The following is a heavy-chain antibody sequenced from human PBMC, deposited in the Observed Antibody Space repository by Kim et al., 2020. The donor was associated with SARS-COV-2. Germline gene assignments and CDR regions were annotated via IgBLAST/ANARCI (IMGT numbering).Heavy chain of an antibody. V-gene: IGHV4-39*01. J-gene: IGHJ3*02. D-gene: IGHD6-19*01. CDR3: ARGVWGSGWSESAFDI. CDR2: IYYSGST. CDR1: GGSISSSSYY. Sequence: SETLSLTCTVSGGSISSSSYYWGWIRQPPGKGLEWIGSIYYSGSTYYNPSLKSRVTISVDTSKNQFSLKLSSVTAADTAVYYCARGVWGSGWSESAFDICGQWTMVTVSS.